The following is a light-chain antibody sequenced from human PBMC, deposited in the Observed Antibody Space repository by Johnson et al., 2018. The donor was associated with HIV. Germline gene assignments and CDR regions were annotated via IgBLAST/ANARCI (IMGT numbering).Light chain of an antibody. CDR1: SSNIGNNY. CDR2: DNN. V-gene: IGLV1-51*01. Sequence: QPVLTQPPSVSAAPGQKVTISCSGSSSNIGNNYVSWYQQLPGTAPKLLIYDNNKRPSGIPDRFSGSKSGTSATLGITGLQTGDEADYYCGTWDSSLTLYVFGTVTKVTVL. J-gene: IGLJ1*01. CDR3: GTWDSSLTLYV.